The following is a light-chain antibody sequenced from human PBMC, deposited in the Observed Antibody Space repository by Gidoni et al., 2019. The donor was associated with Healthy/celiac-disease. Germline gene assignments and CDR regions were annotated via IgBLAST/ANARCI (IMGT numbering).Light chain of an antibody. CDR1: QSISSY. J-gene: IGKJ2*01. V-gene: IGKV1-39*01. CDR2: GAS. CDR3: QQSFSTLYT. Sequence: DIQMTQSPSSLSASVGDRVTITCRASQSISSYLNWYQQKPGKAPKLLIYGASSLQSGVPSRFSGSGSGTDFTLTISSLQPEDFATYYCQQSFSTLYTFXXXTKLEIK.